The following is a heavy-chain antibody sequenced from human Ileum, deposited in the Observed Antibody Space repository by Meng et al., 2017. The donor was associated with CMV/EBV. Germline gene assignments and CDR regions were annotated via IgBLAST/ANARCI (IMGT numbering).Heavy chain of an antibody. CDR3: SSMGELSQPDY. V-gene: IGHV3-11*03. J-gene: IGHJ4*02. D-gene: IGHD3-16*02. CDR2: ISSISSYI. Sequence: VKLMESGGGLVKPGGSLRLSCAASGFTFSDYYMIWICQAPGRGPEWISYISSISSYINYADSVKGRFTISRDNAKNSLYLQMNSLRPEDTAVYYCSSMGELSQPDYWGQGTLVTVSS. CDR1: GFTFSDYY.